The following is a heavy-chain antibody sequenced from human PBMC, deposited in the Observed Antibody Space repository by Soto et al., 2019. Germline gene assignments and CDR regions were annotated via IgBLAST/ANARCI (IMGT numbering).Heavy chain of an antibody. CDR3: ARGGYCSGGSCWGHYFDY. V-gene: IGHV4-34*01. CDR2: INHSGST. D-gene: IGHD2-15*01. Sequence: SEILSLTCTVSGGSISSGYYWSWIRQPPGKGLEWIGEINHSGSTNYNPSLKSRVTISVDTSKNQFSLKLSSVTAADTAVYYYARGGYCSGGSCWGHYFDYWGQGTLVPVSS. CDR1: GGSISSGYY. J-gene: IGHJ4*02.